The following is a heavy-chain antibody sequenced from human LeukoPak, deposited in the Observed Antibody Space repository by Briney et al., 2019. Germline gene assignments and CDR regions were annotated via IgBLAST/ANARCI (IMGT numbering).Heavy chain of an antibody. V-gene: IGHV3-48*03. D-gene: IGHD2-2*01. CDR1: GFTFSSYE. Sequence: GGSLRLSCAASGFTFSSYEMNWVRQAPGKGLEWVSYISNSGRTIYYADSVKGRFTISRDNAKNSLYLQMNSLRAEATAVYYCAREGTDCSSTSCYAGRFDPWGQGTLVTVSS. J-gene: IGHJ5*02. CDR3: AREGTDCSSTSCYAGRFDP. CDR2: ISNSGRTI.